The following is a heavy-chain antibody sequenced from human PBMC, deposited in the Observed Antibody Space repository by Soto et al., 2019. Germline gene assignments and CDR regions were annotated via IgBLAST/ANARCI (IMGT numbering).Heavy chain of an antibody. Sequence: QVHLVESGGGVVQPGMSLRLSCAASGFTFRTQGMHWVRQAPGKGLEWVAGISYDGKNKHYADSVKGRFTISRDNSKNTLYLKMSSLRAEETAMYYCARDKVGDYGGRPYYYYGSDVWGQGTTVTVSS. CDR1: GFTFRTQG. V-gene: IGHV3-30*03. CDR2: ISYDGKNK. CDR3: ARDKVGDYGGRPYYYYGSDV. D-gene: IGHD4-17*01. J-gene: IGHJ6*02.